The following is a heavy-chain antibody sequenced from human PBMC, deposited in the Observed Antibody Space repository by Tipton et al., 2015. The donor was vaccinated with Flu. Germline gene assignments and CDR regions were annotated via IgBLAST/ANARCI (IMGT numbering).Heavy chain of an antibody. Sequence: TLSLTCTVSGGSISSYYWSWIRQPAGKGLEWIGRIYTSGSTNYNPSLKSRVTISVDTSKNQFSLKLSSVTAADTAVYYCAREGFDSSGYRAGDAFDIWGQGTMVTVSS. V-gene: IGHV4-4*07. CDR2: IYTSGST. CDR3: AREGFDSSGYRAGDAFDI. D-gene: IGHD3-22*01. J-gene: IGHJ3*02. CDR1: GGSISSYY.